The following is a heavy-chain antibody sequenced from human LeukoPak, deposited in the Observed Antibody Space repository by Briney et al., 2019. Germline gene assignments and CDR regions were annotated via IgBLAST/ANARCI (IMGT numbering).Heavy chain of an antibody. CDR3: ARLGYGSGSYYNGD. Sequence: SETLSLTCTVSGGSISSSSYYWGWIRQPPGKGLEWIGSIYYSGSTYYNPSLKSRVTISVDTSKNQFSLKLSSVTAADTAVYYCARLGYGSGSYYNGDWGQGTLVTVSS. CDR2: IYYSGST. CDR1: GGSISSSSYY. D-gene: IGHD3-10*01. V-gene: IGHV4-39*01. J-gene: IGHJ4*02.